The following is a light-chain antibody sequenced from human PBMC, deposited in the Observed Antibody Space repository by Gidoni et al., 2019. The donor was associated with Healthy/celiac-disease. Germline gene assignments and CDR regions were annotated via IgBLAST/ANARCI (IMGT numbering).Light chain of an antibody. Sequence: QSVLTQQPSASGTPGQRVTISCSGSSSNIGSNYVYWYQQLPGTAPKLLIYRNNQRPSGVPDRFSGSKSGTSASLAISGLRSEDEADYYWAACYASLSERVFGGGTKLTVL. V-gene: IGLV1-47*01. CDR3: AACYASLSERV. CDR1: SSNIGSNY. J-gene: IGLJ3*02. CDR2: RNN.